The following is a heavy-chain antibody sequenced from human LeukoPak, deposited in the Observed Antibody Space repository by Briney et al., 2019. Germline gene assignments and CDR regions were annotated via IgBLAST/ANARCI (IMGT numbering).Heavy chain of an antibody. Sequence: SETLSLTCTVSAYSICSGYYWGWIRQPPGKGLEWIGSIYHSGSTYYNPSLKSRVTISVDTSKNQFSLKLSSVTAAGTAVYYCASHSSGWYDYYYYGMDVWGQGTTVTVSS. CDR1: AYSICSGYY. D-gene: IGHD6-19*01. CDR2: IYHSGST. J-gene: IGHJ6*02. V-gene: IGHV4-38-2*02. CDR3: ASHSSGWYDYYYYGMDV.